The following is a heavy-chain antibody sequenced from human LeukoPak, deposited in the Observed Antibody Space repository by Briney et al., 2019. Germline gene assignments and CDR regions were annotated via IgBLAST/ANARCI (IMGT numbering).Heavy chain of an antibody. CDR2: INSDGSST. D-gene: IGHD2-2*01. Sequence: GGSLRLSCAASGFTFSAYWMHWVRQSPGKGLVWVSRINSDGSSTDYADSVKGRFTISRDIAKSTLYLQMNSLRAEDTVVYYCARVATTSSKWSLDYWGQGTLVTVSS. V-gene: IGHV3-74*01. CDR3: ARVATTSSKWSLDY. CDR1: GFTFSAYW. J-gene: IGHJ4*02.